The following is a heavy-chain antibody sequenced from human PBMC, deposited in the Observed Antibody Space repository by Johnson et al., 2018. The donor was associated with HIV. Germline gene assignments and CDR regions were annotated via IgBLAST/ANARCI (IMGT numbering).Heavy chain of an antibody. J-gene: IGHJ3*02. Sequence: VQLVESGGGVVRPWGSLRLSCVASGFTLDDYAMSWVRQAPGKGLEWVSAISGSGGSTYYTGSVKGRFTISRDNSKNTLYLQMNSLRAEDTAVFYCARAIVVDDDAFDIWGQGTMVTVSS. V-gene: IGHV3-23*04. CDR3: ARAIVVDDDAFDI. CDR1: GFTLDDYA. CDR2: ISGSGGST. D-gene: IGHD3-22*01.